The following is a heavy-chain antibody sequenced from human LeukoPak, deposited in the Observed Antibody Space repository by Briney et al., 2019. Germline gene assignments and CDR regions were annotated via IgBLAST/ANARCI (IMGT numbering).Heavy chain of an antibody. CDR1: GFTFSSYG. V-gene: IGHV3-33*01. D-gene: IGHD1-26*01. CDR3: ATSGSYYRFEY. CDR2: IWYDGSNK. J-gene: IGHJ4*02. Sequence: GRSLRLSCAASGFTFSSYGMHWVRQAPGKGLEWVAVIWYDGSNKYYADSVKGRFTISRDNSKNTLYLQMNSLRAEDTAVYYCATSGSYYRFEYWGQGTLATVSS.